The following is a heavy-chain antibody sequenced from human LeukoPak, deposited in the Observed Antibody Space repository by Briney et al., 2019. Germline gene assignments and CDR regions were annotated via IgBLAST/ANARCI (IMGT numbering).Heavy chain of an antibody. CDR3: AKDDSSGYYFAFDI. D-gene: IGHD3-22*01. CDR2: ISGSGGST. Sequence: PGGSLRLSCAASGFTFSSYAMSWVRQAPGKGLEWGSAISGSGGSTYYADSVKGRFTISRDNSKNTLYLQMNSLRAEDTSVYYCAKDDSSGYYFAFDIWGQGTIVTVSS. V-gene: IGHV3-23*01. J-gene: IGHJ3*02. CDR1: GFTFSSYA.